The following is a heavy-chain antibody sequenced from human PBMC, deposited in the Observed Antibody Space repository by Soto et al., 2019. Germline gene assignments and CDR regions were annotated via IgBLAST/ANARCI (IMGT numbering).Heavy chain of an antibody. CDR1: GFTFISYA. CDR3: AKDFYDSSGYYSPPFDY. J-gene: IGHJ4*02. V-gene: IGHV3-23*01. D-gene: IGHD3-22*01. Sequence: PGGPLILSYTASGFTFISYAMSWVRQAPGKGLEWVSAISGSGGSTYYADSVKGRFTISRDNSKNTLYLQMNSLRAEDTAVYYCAKDFYDSSGYYSPPFDYWGQGTLVTVSS. CDR2: ISGSGGST.